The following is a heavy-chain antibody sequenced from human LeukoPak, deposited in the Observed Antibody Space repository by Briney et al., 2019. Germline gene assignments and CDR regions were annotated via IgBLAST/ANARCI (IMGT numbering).Heavy chain of an antibody. V-gene: IGHV1-2*06. CDR2: INPNNGAT. CDR1: EYIFTGYY. J-gene: IGHJ4*02. CDR3: TRESGSYHGNDY. Sequence: ASVKVSCKASEYIFTGYYMHWVRQAPGRGLEWMGRINPNNGATNYAQKFQGRVTITGDTSINTAYMELSSLRSDDTAVYYCTRESGSYHGNDYWGQGTLVTVSS. D-gene: IGHD1-26*01.